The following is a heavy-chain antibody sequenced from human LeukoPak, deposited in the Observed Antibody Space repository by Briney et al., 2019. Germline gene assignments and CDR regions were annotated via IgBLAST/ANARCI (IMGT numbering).Heavy chain of an antibody. D-gene: IGHD3-9*01. V-gene: IGHV3-21*01. J-gene: IGHJ4*02. CDR2: ISGSSRYT. CDR1: GFTFSSYT. CDR3: ARATGYFDWLFPFDY. Sequence: GGSLRLSCAASGFTFSSYTMNWVRQAPGKGLEWLSSISGSSRYTYYADSVKGRFTISRDNAKNSLYLQINSLRAEDTAVYYCARATGYFDWLFPFDYWGQGTLVTASS.